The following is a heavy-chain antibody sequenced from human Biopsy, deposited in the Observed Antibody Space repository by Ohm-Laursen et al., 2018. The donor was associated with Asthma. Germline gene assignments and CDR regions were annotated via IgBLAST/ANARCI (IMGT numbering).Heavy chain of an antibody. CDR1: GFSFNSYG. D-gene: IGHD2-21*01. J-gene: IGHJ4*02. V-gene: IGHV3-9*01. CDR3: AKATLGDIGKDY. Sequence: SLRLSCSASGFSFNSYGMHWVRRAPGKGLEWVSGISWNGGSIGYADSVKGRFTISRDNAKNSLYLQMNSLRVEDTALYYCAKATLGDIGKDYWGQGTLVTVSS. CDR2: ISWNGGSI.